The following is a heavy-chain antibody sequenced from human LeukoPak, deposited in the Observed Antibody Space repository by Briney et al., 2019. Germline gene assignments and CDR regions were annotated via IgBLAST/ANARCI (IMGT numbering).Heavy chain of an antibody. Sequence: GGTLRLSCAASGFTFSNYGMSWVRQAPGKGLEGVSAINGNGGSTYYADSVKGGFTISRDNSKNKLYLQMNRLRAEDTAVYYCAKGGVVHAFDMWGQGTMVTVSS. CDR2: INGNGGST. CDR3: AKGGVVHAFDM. CDR1: GFTFSNYG. D-gene: IGHD2-15*01. J-gene: IGHJ3*02. V-gene: IGHV3-23*01.